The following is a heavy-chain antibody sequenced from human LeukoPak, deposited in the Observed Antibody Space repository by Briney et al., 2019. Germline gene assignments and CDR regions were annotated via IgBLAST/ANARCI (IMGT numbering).Heavy chain of an antibody. Sequence: ASVKVSCKASGYTFTGYYMHWVRQAPGQRLEWRGESNPNSGGTNYAQKFQSRVTMTRVTSISTASMEMSRLRSDDTAVYYCERDKKNAPGIAVAGAYWGQGTLVTVSS. J-gene: IGHJ4*02. CDR2: SNPNSGGT. V-gene: IGHV1-2*02. D-gene: IGHD6-19*01. CDR1: GYTFTGYY. CDR3: ERDKKNAPGIAVAGAY.